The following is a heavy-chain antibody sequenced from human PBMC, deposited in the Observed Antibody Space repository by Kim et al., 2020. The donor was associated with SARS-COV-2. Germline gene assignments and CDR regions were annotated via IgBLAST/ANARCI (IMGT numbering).Heavy chain of an antibody. CDR3: ASIVATTRDYYYYYGMDV. CDR1: GGSISSSSYY. D-gene: IGHD5-12*01. V-gene: IGHV4-39*01. Sequence: SQTLSLTCTVSGGSISSSSYYWGWIRQPPGKGLEWIGSIYYSGSTYYNPSLKSRVTISVDTSKNQFSLKLSSVTAADTAVYYCASIVATTRDYYYYYGMDVWGQGTTVTVSS. J-gene: IGHJ6*02. CDR2: IYYSGST.